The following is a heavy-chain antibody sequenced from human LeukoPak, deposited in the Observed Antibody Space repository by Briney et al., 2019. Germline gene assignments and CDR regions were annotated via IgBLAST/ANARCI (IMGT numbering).Heavy chain of an antibody. V-gene: IGHV4-39*07. Sequence: SETLSLTCTVSGGSISSNNYYWGWIRQPPGKGLEWIGSIDNSGSTYYNPSLRSRVTISIDTSDNQFSLQVGSVTAADTAVYYCARDIAIPWFFLWGQGILLTVSS. J-gene: IGHJ4*02. CDR3: ARDIAIPWFFL. CDR2: IDNSGST. CDR1: GGSISSNNYY. D-gene: IGHD3-9*01.